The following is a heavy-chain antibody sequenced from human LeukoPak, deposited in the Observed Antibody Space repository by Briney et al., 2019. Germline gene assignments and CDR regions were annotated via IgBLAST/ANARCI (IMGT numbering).Heavy chain of an antibody. Sequence: PSETLSLTCSVSGGSITSNYWSWIRQPPGKGLEWIGYIYYSGSTNYNPSLKSRVTISIDTSKNQFSLKLTSVTGADTAVYYCAGERGEEYSSGWYKRNYFDNWGQGIRVTVSS. CDR1: GGSITSNY. CDR2: IYYSGST. CDR3: AGERGEEYSSGWYKRNYFDN. D-gene: IGHD6-19*01. V-gene: IGHV4-59*12. J-gene: IGHJ4*02.